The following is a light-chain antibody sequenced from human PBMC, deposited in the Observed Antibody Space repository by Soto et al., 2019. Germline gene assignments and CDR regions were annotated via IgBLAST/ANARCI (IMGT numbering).Light chain of an antibody. CDR3: QQSDSTPYT. CDR1: QSISSY. CDR2: DAS. Sequence: DIQMTQSPSSLSASVGDRVTITCRASQSISSYLNWYQQKPGKAPQLLIYDASSLLSGVPSRFSGSGSGTHFTLTISSLQPEDFATYFCQQSDSTPYTFGQGTKVDIK. V-gene: IGKV1-39*01. J-gene: IGKJ2*01.